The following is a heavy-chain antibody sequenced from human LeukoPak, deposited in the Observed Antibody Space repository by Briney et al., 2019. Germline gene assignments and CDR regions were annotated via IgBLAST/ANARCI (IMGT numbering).Heavy chain of an antibody. D-gene: IGHD6-13*01. Sequence: SGGSLRLSCAASGFTFSSYSMNWVRQAPGKGLEWVSSISSSSSYIYYADSVKGRFTISRDNAKNSLYLQMNSLRAEDTAVYYCARDLLLSSAAASPLYWGQGTLVTVSS. CDR2: ISSSSSYI. J-gene: IGHJ4*02. CDR3: ARDLLLSSAAASPLY. CDR1: GFTFSSYS. V-gene: IGHV3-21*01.